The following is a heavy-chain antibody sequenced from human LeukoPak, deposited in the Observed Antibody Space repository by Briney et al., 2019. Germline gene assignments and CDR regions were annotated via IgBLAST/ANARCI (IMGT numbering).Heavy chain of an antibody. V-gene: IGHV4-59*01. D-gene: IGHD2-21*01. Sequence: SETLSLTCTVSGGSISSYYWSWIRQPPGKGLEWIGYIYYSGSTNYNPSLKSRVTISVDTSKNQFSLKLSSVTAADTAVYYCARSPFYSVYYYKDVWGKGTTVTVSS. CDR2: IYYSGST. CDR3: ARSPFYSVYYYKDV. CDR1: GGSISSYY. J-gene: IGHJ6*03.